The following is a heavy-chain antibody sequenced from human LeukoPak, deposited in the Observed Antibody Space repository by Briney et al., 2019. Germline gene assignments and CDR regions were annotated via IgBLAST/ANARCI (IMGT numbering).Heavy chain of an antibody. CDR2: ISYDGSNK. CDR3: ARDSYYYDSSGYYPAYYFDY. V-gene: IGHV3-30*03. D-gene: IGHD3-22*01. Sequence: GGSLRLSCEASGFTFTYHAMHWVRQAPGKGLEWVAIISYDGSNKYYADSVKGRFTISRDNSKNTLYLQMNSLRAEDTAVYYCARDSYYYDSSGYYPAYYFDYWGQGTLVTVSS. CDR1: GFTFTYHA. J-gene: IGHJ4*02.